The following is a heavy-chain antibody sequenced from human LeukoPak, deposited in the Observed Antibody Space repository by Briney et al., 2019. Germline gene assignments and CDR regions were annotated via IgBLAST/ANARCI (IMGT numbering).Heavy chain of an antibody. J-gene: IGHJ4*02. CDR3: ASKHEASSSSWYVHFDY. V-gene: IGHV3-23*01. Sequence: PGGSLRLSCAASGFTFSSYAMSWVRQAPGKGLEWVSAISGSGGSTYYADSVKGRFTISGDNSKNTLYLQMNSLRAEDTAVYYCASKHEASSSSWYVHFDYWGQGTLVTVSS. CDR2: ISGSGGST. CDR1: GFTFSSYA. D-gene: IGHD6-13*01.